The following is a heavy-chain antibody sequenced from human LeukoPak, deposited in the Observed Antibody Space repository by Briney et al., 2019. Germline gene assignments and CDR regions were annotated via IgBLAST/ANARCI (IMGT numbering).Heavy chain of an antibody. V-gene: IGHV3-23*01. D-gene: IGHD3-22*01. CDR1: GFTFDYSA. CDR3: VKGGFTYYDD. CDR2: INTGDIT. J-gene: IGHJ4*02. Sequence: GGSLRLSCAASGFTFDYSAMTWVRQAPVKGLEWVSTINTGDITFYANSVKGRFTISRDNSKNALFLQMNSLRAEDTAIYYCVKGGFTYYDDWGQGTLVTVSS.